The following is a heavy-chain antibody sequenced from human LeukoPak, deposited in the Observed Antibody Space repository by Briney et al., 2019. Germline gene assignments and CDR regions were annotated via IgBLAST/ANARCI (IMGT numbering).Heavy chain of an antibody. Sequence: PGGSLRLSCAASGFTFNTYWMHWVRQAPGKGLVWVSRISGDGTSTDYADSVKGRFTISRDNAKNTLYLQVNSLRAEDTAVYYCVRVPRRRDGYTYYYYYYMDVWGKGTSVTVSS. CDR2: ISGDGTST. V-gene: IGHV3-74*01. D-gene: IGHD5-24*01. CDR1: GFTFNTYW. J-gene: IGHJ6*03. CDR3: VRVPRRRDGYTYYYYYYMDV.